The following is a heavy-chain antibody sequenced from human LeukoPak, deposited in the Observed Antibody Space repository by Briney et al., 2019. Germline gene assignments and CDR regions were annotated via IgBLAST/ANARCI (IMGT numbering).Heavy chain of an antibody. J-gene: IGHJ5*02. CDR2: ITSSSNTI. CDR3: ARDLKGFDP. Sequence: GGSVRLSCEASGFTFSSYNMNWVRQARGKGMEGVSYITSSSNTIYYAVSLNCRFTISRDNAKNSLYLQMNSLRAEDPAVYYCARDLKGFDPWGQGTLVTVSS. CDR1: GFTFSSYN. V-gene: IGHV3-48*04.